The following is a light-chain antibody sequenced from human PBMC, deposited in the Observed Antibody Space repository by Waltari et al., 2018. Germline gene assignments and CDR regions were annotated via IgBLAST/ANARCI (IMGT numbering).Light chain of an antibody. CDR3: QQRSNWPPIT. J-gene: IGKJ5*01. CDR1: QSINTY. V-gene: IGKV3-11*01. CDR2: DAA. Sequence: EIVLTQSPATLSLSPGDRATLSCRASQSINTYFAWYQQKPGQAPTLLIYDAANRATGIPARFSGSGSGTDFTLIISSLEPEDFAVYYCQQRSNWPPITFGQGTRLEMK.